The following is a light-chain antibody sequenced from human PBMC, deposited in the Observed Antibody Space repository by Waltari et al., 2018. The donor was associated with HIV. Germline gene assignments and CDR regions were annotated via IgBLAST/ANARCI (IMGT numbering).Light chain of an antibody. CDR3: QQANSYPHT. Sequence: DIQMTQSPSSVSASVGDRVTITCRASQGINDWLAWYQQKPGKAPKLLIYEASTLQSGVPSRFSGSGSGTDFTLVIRSVQPEDFATYYCQQANSYPHTFGQGTKLEIK. CDR1: QGINDW. J-gene: IGKJ2*01. V-gene: IGKV1-12*01. CDR2: EAS.